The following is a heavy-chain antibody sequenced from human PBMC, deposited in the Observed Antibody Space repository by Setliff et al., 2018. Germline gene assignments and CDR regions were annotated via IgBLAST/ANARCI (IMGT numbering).Heavy chain of an antibody. D-gene: IGHD6-13*01. CDR1: GYTFVSYG. CDR2: ISAYNGNT. V-gene: IGHV1-18*01. Sequence: ASVKVSCKAAGYTFVSYGLSWVRQAPGQGLEWMGWISAYNGNTNYAQKLQGRVTMTTDTSTSTAYMELRSLRSDDTAVYYCASGAAAGTFDYWGQGTLVTVSS. CDR3: ASGAAAGTFDY. J-gene: IGHJ4*02.